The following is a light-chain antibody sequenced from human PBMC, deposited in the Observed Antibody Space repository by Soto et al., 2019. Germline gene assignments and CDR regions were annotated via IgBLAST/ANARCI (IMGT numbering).Light chain of an antibody. Sequence: DIQMTQSPSSLSASVGDRVTITCRASQGISNFLAWYQQEPGKVPKLLIYAASNLQSGVPSRFSGSGSGTDSTLTISSLQPEDVGSYYCQKYNSAPLTFGGGTKVEIK. CDR1: QGISNF. CDR3: QKYNSAPLT. V-gene: IGKV1-27*01. CDR2: AAS. J-gene: IGKJ4*01.